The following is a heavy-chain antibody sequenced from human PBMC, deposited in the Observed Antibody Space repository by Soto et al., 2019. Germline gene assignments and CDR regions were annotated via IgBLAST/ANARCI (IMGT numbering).Heavy chain of an antibody. Sequence: GGSLRLSCAASGFTFSTYGMHWVRQAPGKGLEWVAVISSDGSTKYNGDSVKGRFTISGDNSKNTVYLQMNSLRAEDTAVYYCANFDYGDYVLAAARWGQGTLVTVSS. CDR1: GFTFSTYG. CDR2: ISSDGSTK. V-gene: IGHV3-30*18. J-gene: IGHJ4*02. CDR3: ANFDYGDYVLAAAR. D-gene: IGHD4-17*01.